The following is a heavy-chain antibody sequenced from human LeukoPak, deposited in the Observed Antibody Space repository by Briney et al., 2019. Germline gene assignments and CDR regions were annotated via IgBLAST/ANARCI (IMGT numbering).Heavy chain of an antibody. V-gene: IGHV1-46*01. CDR2: INPSGGSP. J-gene: IGHJ4*02. Sequence: ASVKVSCKASGYTFTSYYMHWVRQAPGQGLEWMGIINPSGGSPNYAQKFQSRVTMTRDTSTSTVHMELGSLRSEDTAVYYCARDSPDRIGPFDYWGQGALVTVSS. D-gene: IGHD2-15*01. CDR1: GYTFTSYY. CDR3: ARDSPDRIGPFDY.